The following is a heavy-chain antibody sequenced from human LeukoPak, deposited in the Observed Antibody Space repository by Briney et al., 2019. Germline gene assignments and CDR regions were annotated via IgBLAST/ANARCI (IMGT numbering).Heavy chain of an antibody. CDR2: IKQDGSEK. D-gene: IGHD2-2*01. V-gene: IGHV3-7*01. CDR1: GFTFSSYW. Sequence: QPGGSLRLSCAASGFTFSSYWMSWVRQAPGKGLEWVANIKQDGSEKYYVDSVKGRFTISRDNAKNSLYLQMNSLRAEDTAVYYCARTPDIVVVPAYFDYWGQGTLVTVSS. J-gene: IGHJ4*02. CDR3: ARTPDIVVVPAYFDY.